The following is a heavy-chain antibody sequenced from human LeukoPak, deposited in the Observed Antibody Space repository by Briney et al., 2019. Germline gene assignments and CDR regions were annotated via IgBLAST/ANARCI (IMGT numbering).Heavy chain of an antibody. CDR2: IGTAADT. V-gene: IGHV3-13*01. Sequence: GGSLRLSCAASGFTFSKYDMHWVRHATGKGLEWVSTIGTAADTFYPDSVKGRFTISRENAKNSLYLQMNSLEVGDTAVYYCARDRATAAAFGANWYYDTWGRGTLVTVSS. J-gene: IGHJ2*01. CDR1: GFTFSKYD. CDR3: ARDRATAAAFGANWYYDT. D-gene: IGHD6-13*01.